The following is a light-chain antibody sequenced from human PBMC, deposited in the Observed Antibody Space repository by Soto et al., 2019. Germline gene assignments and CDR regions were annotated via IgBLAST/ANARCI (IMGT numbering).Light chain of an antibody. Sequence: EIVMTQSPVTLSVSPEERATLSCRGSQRVSSNLAWYQQKRGQAPRLLIYGATTRATGIPARFSGSGSGAAFTLTISSLQSEDFAVYYCQQYNNWPQTFGQGTKVEIK. J-gene: IGKJ1*01. CDR3: QQYNNWPQT. CDR1: QRVSSN. V-gene: IGKV3D-15*01. CDR2: GAT.